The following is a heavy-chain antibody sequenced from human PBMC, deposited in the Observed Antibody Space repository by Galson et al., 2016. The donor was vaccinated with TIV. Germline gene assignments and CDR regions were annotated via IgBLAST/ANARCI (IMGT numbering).Heavy chain of an antibody. V-gene: IGHV3-33*01. Sequence: SLRLSCAASGFSFSTYGMHWVRQAPGKGLEWLAAIWYDGSHTYYGDSVKGRFTISRDNSKNTVFLQMNSLRAEDTAVYFCARERYFDASGYYYYYYGMDVWGQGTTVTVSS. CDR2: IWYDGSHT. D-gene: IGHD3-22*01. CDR1: GFSFSTYG. J-gene: IGHJ6*02. CDR3: ARERYFDASGYYYYYYGMDV.